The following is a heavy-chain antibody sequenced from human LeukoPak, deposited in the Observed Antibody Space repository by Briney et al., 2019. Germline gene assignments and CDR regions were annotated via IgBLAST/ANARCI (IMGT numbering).Heavy chain of an antibody. CDR1: GFIFSSYG. V-gene: IGHV3-30*02. CDR3: ARAAWDY. CDR2: IRYDGSNK. D-gene: IGHD6-25*01. Sequence: GGSLRLSCAASGFIFSSYGMHWVRQAPGKGLEWVAFIRYDGSNKYYADSVKGRFTISRDNSKNTLYLQMNSLRDEDTAVYYCARAAWDYWGQGTLVTVSS. J-gene: IGHJ4*02.